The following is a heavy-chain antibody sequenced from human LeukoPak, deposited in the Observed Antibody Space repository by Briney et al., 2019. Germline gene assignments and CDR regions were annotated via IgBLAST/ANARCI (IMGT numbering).Heavy chain of an antibody. CDR1: GFTFSNFW. J-gene: IGHJ4*02. V-gene: IGHV3-74*01. Sequence: PGGSLRLSCAASGFTFSNFWMHWVRQAPGKGLVWVSGINSDGSSTSYVDSVKGRFTISRDNAQNSLYLQMDSLRAEDTAVYYCATLDSAMLRGADGVGAFWGQGTLVTVSS. CDR3: ATLDSAMLRGADGVGAF. D-gene: IGHD5-18*01. CDR2: INSDGSST.